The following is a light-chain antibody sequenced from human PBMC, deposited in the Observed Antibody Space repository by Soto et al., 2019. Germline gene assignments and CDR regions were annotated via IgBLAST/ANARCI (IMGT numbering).Light chain of an antibody. CDR3: QQYNSYRT. V-gene: IGKV1-5*03. Sequence: DIQMTQSPSTLSASVGDRFTITCRASQSISSWLAWYQQKPGKAPKLLIYKASSLESGVPSRFSGSGSGTEFTLTISSLQPDDFATYYCQQYNSYRTFGQGTKVDNK. CDR1: QSISSW. CDR2: KAS. J-gene: IGKJ1*01.